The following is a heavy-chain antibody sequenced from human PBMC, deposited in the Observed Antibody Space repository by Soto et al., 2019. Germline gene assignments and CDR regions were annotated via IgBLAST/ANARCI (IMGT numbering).Heavy chain of an antibody. CDR3: AKTAGYDYVWGSSGLDP. Sequence: GGSLRLSCAGSGFTFSSYGMHWVRQAPGKGLEWVAVISYDGSDKYYGDSVKGRFTVSRDDSKNTLYLQMNSLRVEDTAIYYCAKTAGYDYVWGSSGLDPWGQGTLVTVSS. V-gene: IGHV3-30*18. CDR2: ISYDGSDK. D-gene: IGHD3-16*01. J-gene: IGHJ5*02. CDR1: GFTFSSYG.